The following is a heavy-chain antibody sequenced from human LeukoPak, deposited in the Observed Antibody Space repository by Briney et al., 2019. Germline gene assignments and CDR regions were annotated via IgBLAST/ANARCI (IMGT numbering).Heavy chain of an antibody. CDR3: ARSTSSSWYSVSDAFDI. CDR2: IKQDGSEK. Sequence: PGGSLRLSCAASGFTFSSYWMSWVRQAPGKGLEWVANIKQDGSEKYYVDSVKGRFTISRDNAKNSLYLQMNSLRAEDTAVYYCARSTSSSWYSVSDAFDIWGQGTIVTVSS. J-gene: IGHJ3*02. CDR1: GFTFSSYW. D-gene: IGHD6-13*01. V-gene: IGHV3-7*01.